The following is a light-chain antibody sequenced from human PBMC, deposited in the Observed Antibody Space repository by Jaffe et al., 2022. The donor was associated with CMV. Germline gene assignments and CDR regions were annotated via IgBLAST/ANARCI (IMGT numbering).Light chain of an antibody. CDR2: AAS. V-gene: IGKV1-27*01. CDR1: QGISTY. CDR3: QQYNSGPRT. J-gene: IGKJ1*01. Sequence: DIQMTQSPSSLSASVGDRVTITCRASQGISTYLAWYQQKPGKVPKVLIYAASTLQSGVPSRFSGSGSGTDFTLTIGSLQPEDVATYYCQQYNSGPRTFGQGTKVEIK.